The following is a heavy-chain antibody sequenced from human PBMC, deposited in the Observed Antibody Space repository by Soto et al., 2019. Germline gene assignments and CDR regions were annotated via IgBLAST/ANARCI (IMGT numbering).Heavy chain of an antibody. CDR2: MNPNSGNT. D-gene: IGHD6-13*01. J-gene: IGHJ6*03. CDR1: GYTFTSYD. CDR3: ARVVGIAAAGTSVIYYYYYMDV. V-gene: IGHV1-8*01. Sequence: ASVKVSCKASGYTFTSYDINWVRQATGQGLEWMGWMNPNSGNTGYAQKFQGRVTMTRNTSISTAYIELSSLRSEDTAVYYCARVVGIAAAGTSVIYYYYYMDVWGKGTTVTVSS.